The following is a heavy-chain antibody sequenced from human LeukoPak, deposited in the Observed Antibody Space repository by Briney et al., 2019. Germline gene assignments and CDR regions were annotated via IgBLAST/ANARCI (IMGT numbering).Heavy chain of an antibody. V-gene: IGHV3-21*01. CDR2: ISSSSSYI. CDR1: GFIFSSYS. CDR3: ARDGRSTTSCYY. J-gene: IGHJ4*02. D-gene: IGHD2-2*01. Sequence: GGSLRLSCAASGFIFSSYSMNWVRQAPGKGLEWVSSISSSSSYIYYADLVKGRFTISRDNAKNSLYLQMNSLRAEDTAVYFCARDGRSTTSCYYWGQGTLVTVSS.